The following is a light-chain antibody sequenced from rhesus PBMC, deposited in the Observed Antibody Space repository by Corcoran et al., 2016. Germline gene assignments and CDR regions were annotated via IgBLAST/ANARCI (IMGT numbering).Light chain of an antibody. CDR2: AAS. V-gene: IGKV1S12*01. J-gene: IGKJ2*01. CDR3: QHYYDSPYS. CDR1: QNIYSN. Sequence: DIQMTQSPSALSASVRDRVTISCRASQNIYSNLAWYLQQPRTAPKVRLYAASSWQTGMPSRFSGSGSGTDVTLTISSLQPEDSAGYYCQHYYDSPYSFRQGTKVEI.